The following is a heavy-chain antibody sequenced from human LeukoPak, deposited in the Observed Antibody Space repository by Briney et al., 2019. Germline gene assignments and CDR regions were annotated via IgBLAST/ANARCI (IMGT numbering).Heavy chain of an antibody. V-gene: IGHV3-7*01. D-gene: IGHD1-26*01. Sequence: PGGSLTLSCAASGFTFSGYWMSWVRQAPGKGLEWVANINQDASEEYYVDSVKGRFTISRDNAKNSLYLQMNSLRAEDTAVYFSVRDRGRASVDYGGQGTLVTVSS. CDR3: VRDRGRASVDY. CDR1: GFTFSGYW. CDR2: INQDASEE. J-gene: IGHJ4*02.